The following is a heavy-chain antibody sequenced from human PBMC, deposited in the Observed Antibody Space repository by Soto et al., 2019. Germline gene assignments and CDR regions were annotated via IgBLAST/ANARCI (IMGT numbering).Heavy chain of an antibody. V-gene: IGHV1-24*01. CDR3: ATGDGWIRPYYYYYMDV. CDR1: GYTLTELS. Sequence: ASVKVSCKVSGYTLTELSMHWVRQAPGKGLEWMGGFDPEDGETIYAQKFQGRVTMTEDTSTDTAYMELSSLRSEDTAVYYCATGDGWIRPYYYYYMDVWGKGTTVTVSS. J-gene: IGHJ6*03. D-gene: IGHD5-18*01. CDR2: FDPEDGET.